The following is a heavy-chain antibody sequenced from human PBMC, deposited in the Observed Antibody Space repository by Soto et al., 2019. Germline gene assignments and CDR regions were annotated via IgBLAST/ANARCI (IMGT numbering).Heavy chain of an antibody. D-gene: IGHD6-25*01. Sequence: EVHLVESGGGLVKPGGSLRLSCAASGFTFSRYGMNWVRQAPGKGLELVSSISGLSSYIYYADSVKGRFTVSRDNAKNSLYVQMNSLRAEDTAVYYCARDPQQRLADSYYYGMDVRGQGTTVIVSS. CDR2: ISGLSSYI. CDR3: ARDPQQRLADSYYYGMDV. CDR1: GFTFSRYG. V-gene: IGHV3-21*06. J-gene: IGHJ6*02.